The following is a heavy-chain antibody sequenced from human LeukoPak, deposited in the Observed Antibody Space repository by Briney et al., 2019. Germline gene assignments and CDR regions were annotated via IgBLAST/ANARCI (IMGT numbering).Heavy chain of an antibody. CDR1: GFTFSAYG. J-gene: IGHJ3*02. D-gene: IGHD2/OR15-2a*01. Sequence: PGRSLRLSCAASGFTFSAYGIHGVRQAPGKELDGVAVICYEGSNKYYADSVKGRFTISRDNSKNTLYLQMNSLRVEDTAVYYCAVEYNSSPYAFDIWGQGTKVTVSS. CDR2: ICYEGSNK. V-gene: IGHV3-33*01. CDR3: AVEYNSSPYAFDI.